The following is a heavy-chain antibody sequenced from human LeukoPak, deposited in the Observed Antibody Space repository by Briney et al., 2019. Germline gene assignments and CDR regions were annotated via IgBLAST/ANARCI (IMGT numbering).Heavy chain of an antibody. J-gene: IGHJ4*02. D-gene: IGHD1-26*01. CDR1: GYTFSSYA. V-gene: IGHV1-3*01. CDR2: INAGNGNT. Sequence: ASVKVSCKASGYTFSSYAMHWVRQAPGQRLEWMGWINAGNGNTKYSQKFQGRVAITRDTSATTAYMQLTSLKSKDTAVYYCARGLVGATTYWGQGTLVTVSS. CDR3: ARGLVGATTY.